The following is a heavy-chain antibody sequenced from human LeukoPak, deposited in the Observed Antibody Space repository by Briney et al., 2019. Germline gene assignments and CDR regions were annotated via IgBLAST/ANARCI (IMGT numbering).Heavy chain of an antibody. J-gene: IGHJ4*02. V-gene: IGHV3-53*01. Sequence: GGSLRLSCTASGFTVSKNYMNWVRQAPGKGLEWVSLISSCGTTHYADSVKGRFTISRDNSENTLYLQMNSLRAEDTAVYYCARELGSTFDYWGQGTLVTVSS. D-gene: IGHD1-1*01. CDR3: ARELGSTFDY. CDR2: ISSCGTT. CDR1: GFTVSKNY.